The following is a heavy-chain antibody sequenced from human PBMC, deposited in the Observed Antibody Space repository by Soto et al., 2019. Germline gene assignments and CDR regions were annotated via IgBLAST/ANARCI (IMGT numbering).Heavy chain of an antibody. CDR2: INHSGST. CDR3: ARGSSKTIDY. J-gene: IGHJ4*02. Sequence: KPSETLSRTCAVYGGSFSGYYWSWIRQPPGKGLEWIGEINHSGSTNYNPSLKSRVTISVDTSKNQFSLKLSSVTAADTAVYYCARGSSKTIDYWRQGNLVTAS. V-gene: IGHV4-34*01. CDR1: GGSFSGYY.